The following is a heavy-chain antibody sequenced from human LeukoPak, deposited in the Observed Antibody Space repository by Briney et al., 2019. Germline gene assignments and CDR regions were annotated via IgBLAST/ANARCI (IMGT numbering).Heavy chain of an antibody. V-gene: IGHV3-23*01. D-gene: IGHD3-10*01. J-gene: IGHJ4*02. Sequence: GSLRLSCAASGFSFSSYAMKWGRRAPGGGLEWGSAISGSGGSTYYADSVKGRFTISIDNSKNTLYLQMNSLRAEDTAVYGSGSYSPGFDHWGQGTLVTVSS. CDR2: ISGSGGST. CDR1: GFSFSSYA. CDR3: GSYSPGFDH.